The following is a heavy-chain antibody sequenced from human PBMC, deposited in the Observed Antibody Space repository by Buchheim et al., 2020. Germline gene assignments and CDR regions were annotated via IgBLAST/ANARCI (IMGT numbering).Heavy chain of an antibody. V-gene: IGHV3-74*01. CDR3: ARVDPVEMAPTDYYGMDV. CDR2: INSDGSST. J-gene: IGHJ6*02. CDR1: GFTFSSYW. Sequence: EVQLVESGGGLVQPGGSLRLSCAASGFTFSSYWMHWVRQAPGKGLVWVSRINSDGSSTSYADSVKGRFTIPRDNAKNTLYLQMNSLRAEDTAVYYCARVDPVEMAPTDYYGMDVWGQGTT. D-gene: IGHD5-24*01.